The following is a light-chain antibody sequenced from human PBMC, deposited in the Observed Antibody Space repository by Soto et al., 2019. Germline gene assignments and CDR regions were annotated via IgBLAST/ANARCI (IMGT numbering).Light chain of an antibody. CDR1: QSISNH. CDR2: AAS. CDR3: QQSYSSPPT. Sequence: DIQMTQSPSSLSASVEDRVIITCRASQSISNHLNWYQQKPGKAPELMIFAASSLQSGVPSRFSGNRPGPDFTLTIRSLQPEDVATYYCQQSYSSPPTFGQGTKVEIQ. V-gene: IGKV1-39*01. J-gene: IGKJ1*01.